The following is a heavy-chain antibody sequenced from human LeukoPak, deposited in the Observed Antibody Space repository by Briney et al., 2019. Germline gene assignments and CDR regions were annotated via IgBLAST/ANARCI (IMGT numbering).Heavy chain of an antibody. CDR1: GYTLTSYG. V-gene: IGHV1-18*01. J-gene: IGHJ6*03. Sequence: ASVKVSCKASGYTLTSYGISWVRQAPGQGLEWMGWISAYNGNTNYAQKLQGRVTMTTDTSTSTAYMELRSLRSDDTAVYYCARRSSKGVPAARYYYYMDVWGKGTTVTVSS. CDR2: ISAYNGNT. CDR3: ARRSSKGVPAARYYYYMDV. D-gene: IGHD2-2*01.